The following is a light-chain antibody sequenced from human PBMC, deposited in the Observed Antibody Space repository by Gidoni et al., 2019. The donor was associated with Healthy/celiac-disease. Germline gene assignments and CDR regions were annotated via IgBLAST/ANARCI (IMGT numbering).Light chain of an antibody. Sequence: YELTQPPSVSVSPGQTASITCSGDKLGDKYACWYQQKPGQSPVLVIYQDSKRPSGIPERFSGSNSGNTATLTISGTQAMDEADYYCQAWDSSTHVVFGGGTKLTVL. V-gene: IGLV3-1*01. CDR3: QAWDSSTHVV. CDR1: KLGDKY. CDR2: QDS. J-gene: IGLJ2*01.